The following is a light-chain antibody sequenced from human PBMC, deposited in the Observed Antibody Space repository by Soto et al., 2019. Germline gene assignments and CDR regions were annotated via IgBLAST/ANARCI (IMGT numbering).Light chain of an antibody. CDR2: KPS. Sequence: DIQMTQSPSTLSASVGDRVTITCRASQSISDWLGWYQQQPGKAPNLLIYKPSSVENGVPSRFSGSGSGTEFTLTIRRLQPGDFSTYYCQQYDTYPYTFGQGTKLEIK. CDR3: QQYDTYPYT. CDR1: QSISDW. V-gene: IGKV1-5*03. J-gene: IGKJ2*01.